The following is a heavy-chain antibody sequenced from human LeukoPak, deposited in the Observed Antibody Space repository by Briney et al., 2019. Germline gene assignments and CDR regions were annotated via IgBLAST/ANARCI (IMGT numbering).Heavy chain of an antibody. V-gene: IGHV1-46*02. CDR1: APTFNPYL. D-gene: IGHD3-10*01. CDR3: ARGLGLRGVTNWFDP. J-gene: IGHJ5*02. Sequence: ASVRASGKAAAPTFNPYLLLWVRQAAGLRLKCLGIIDPSGGSKDYAQKFEGRVIITSDTSTSTVYMELSSLRSDDTAVYYCARGLGLRGVTNWFDPWGQGTLVTVSS. CDR2: IDPSGGSK.